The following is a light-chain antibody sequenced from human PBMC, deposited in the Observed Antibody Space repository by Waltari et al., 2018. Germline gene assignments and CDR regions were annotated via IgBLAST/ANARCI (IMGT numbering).Light chain of an antibody. V-gene: IGKV1-5*03. J-gene: IGKJ2*01. CDR2: KAS. CDR1: QSVRTW. Sequence: DIQMTRSPSTLSASVGDSVTITCRASQSVRTWLAWYQQKPGKAPKLLIYKASSLESGGSSRFSGSGSGTDFTLTISNLQPDDFATYYCQQCNTYSFGQGTRLEIK. CDR3: QQCNTYS.